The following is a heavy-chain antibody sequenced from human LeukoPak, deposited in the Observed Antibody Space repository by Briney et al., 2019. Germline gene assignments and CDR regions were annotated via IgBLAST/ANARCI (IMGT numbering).Heavy chain of an antibody. CDR1: GFTFSSYW. Sequence: PGGSLRLSCAASGFTFSSYWMHWVRQAPGKGLVWVSRINTDGSSTSYADSVKGRFTISRDNAKNTLYLQMNSLRAEDTAVYYCASLRGYSYDPLDYWGQGTLVTVSS. J-gene: IGHJ4*02. CDR3: ASLRGYSYDPLDY. V-gene: IGHV3-74*01. D-gene: IGHD5-18*01. CDR2: INTDGSST.